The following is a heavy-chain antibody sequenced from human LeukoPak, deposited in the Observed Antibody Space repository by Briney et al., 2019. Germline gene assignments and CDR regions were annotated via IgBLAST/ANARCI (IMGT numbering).Heavy chain of an antibody. V-gene: IGHV3-23*01. D-gene: IGHD1-26*01. CDR3: AKDRPDWEPLLIPPNFDY. J-gene: IGHJ4*02. CDR2: ISGSGGST. CDR1: EFTFSSYN. Sequence: GGSLRHSCAASEFTFSSYNMNWVRQAPGKGLEWVSAISGSGGSTSYADSVRGRFTISRDNSKNTLYLQMNGLRAEDTAVYYCAKDRPDWEPLLIPPNFDYWGQGTLVTVSS.